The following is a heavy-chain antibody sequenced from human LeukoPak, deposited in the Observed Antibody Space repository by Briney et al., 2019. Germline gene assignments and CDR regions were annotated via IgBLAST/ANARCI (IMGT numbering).Heavy chain of an antibody. D-gene: IGHD5-12*01. CDR2: IIPIFGTA. V-gene: IGHV1-69*05. J-gene: IGHJ6*03. Sequence: ASVKVSCKASGGTFSSYAISWVRQAPGQGLEWMGGIIPIFGTANYAQKFQGRVTITTDESTSTAYMELSSLGSEDTAVYYCAGGGSGFYYYYYMDVWGKGTTVTVSS. CDR1: GGTFSSYA. CDR3: AGGGSGFYYYYYMDV.